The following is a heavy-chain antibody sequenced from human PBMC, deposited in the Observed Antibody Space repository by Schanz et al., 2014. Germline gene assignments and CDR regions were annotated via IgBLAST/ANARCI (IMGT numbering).Heavy chain of an antibody. CDR2: IYTDGST. Sequence: EVQLVESGGGLVQPGESLRLSCAASGFTVSKNYMSWVRQAPGKGLEWVSIIYTDGSTYYADSVRDRFTISRDNSKNTLFLQMSSLRSEDTAVYYCARAPTAYCSDTSCLGTPFDYWGQGTLVTVSS. V-gene: IGHV3-66*01. CDR1: GFTVSKNY. CDR3: ARAPTAYCSDTSCLGTPFDY. D-gene: IGHD2-2*01. J-gene: IGHJ4*02.